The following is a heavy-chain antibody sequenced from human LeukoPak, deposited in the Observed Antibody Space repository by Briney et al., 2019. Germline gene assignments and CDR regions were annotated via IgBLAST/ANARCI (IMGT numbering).Heavy chain of an antibody. V-gene: IGHV3-33*08. D-gene: IGHD1-14*01. Sequence: AGGSLRLSCAASGFTFSSYGMHWVRQAPGKGLEWVAVIWYDGSNKYYADSVKGRFTISRDTSKNTLFLQMDSLRAEDTAVYYCARDGYNVAFDIWGQGTMVTVSS. J-gene: IGHJ3*02. CDR2: IWYDGSNK. CDR3: ARDGYNVAFDI. CDR1: GFTFSSYG.